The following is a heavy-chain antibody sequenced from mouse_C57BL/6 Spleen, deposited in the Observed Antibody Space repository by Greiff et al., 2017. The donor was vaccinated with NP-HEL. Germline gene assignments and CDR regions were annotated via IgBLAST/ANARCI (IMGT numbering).Heavy chain of an antibody. D-gene: IGHD2-3*01. CDR3: AILLYDGYPAWFAY. Sequence: QIHVKQPGAELVKPGASVKLSCKASGYTFTSYWMHWVKQRPGQGLEWIGMIHPNSGSTNYNEKFKSKATLTVDKSSSTAYMQLSSLTSEDSAVYYCAILLYDGYPAWFAYWGQGTLVTVSA. J-gene: IGHJ3*01. V-gene: IGHV1-64*01. CDR2: IHPNSGST. CDR1: GYTFTSYW.